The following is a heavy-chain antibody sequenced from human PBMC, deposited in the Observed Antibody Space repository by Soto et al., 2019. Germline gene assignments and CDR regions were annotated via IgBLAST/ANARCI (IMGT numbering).Heavy chain of an antibody. CDR3: VRDGTKNLRDRFEP. J-gene: IGHJ5*02. V-gene: IGHV4-4*07. CDR1: GASLSRYY. D-gene: IGHD1-26*01. CDR2: IYATGDT. Sequence: LSLTCNVSGASLSRYYWSWIRQPPGNGLEWIGRIYATGDTDYNPSLKSRISMSVDMSKKQFSLTLRSVTAADTAIYYCVRDGTKNLRDRFEPWGRGILVTVSS.